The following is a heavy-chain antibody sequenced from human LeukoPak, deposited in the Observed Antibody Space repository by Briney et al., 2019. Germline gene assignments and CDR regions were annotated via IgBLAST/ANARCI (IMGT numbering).Heavy chain of an antibody. J-gene: IGHJ4*02. D-gene: IGHD3-10*01. CDR1: GFTFTGYE. V-gene: IGHV3-48*03. Sequence: GGSLRLSCAASGFTFTGYEMNWVRQAPGKGLEWVSSITSTGSTMYYADSVKGRYTISRDNAKNSLYLQMNSLRAEDTAIYYCTRAAYLVRGVIITPPFDYWGQGTLVTVSS. CDR3: TRAAYLVRGVIITPPFDY. CDR2: ITSTGSTM.